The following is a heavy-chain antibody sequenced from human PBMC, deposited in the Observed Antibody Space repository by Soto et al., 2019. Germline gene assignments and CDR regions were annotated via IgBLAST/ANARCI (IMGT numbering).Heavy chain of an antibody. D-gene: IGHD2-21*02. Sequence: QVQLVQSGAEVKKPGSSVKVSCKASGGTFSSYAISWVRQAPGQGLEWMGGIIPIFGTANYAQKFQGRVTITADESMSTAYMELSSLRFEDTAVYYCARDKDCGGDCPDYYYGMDVWGQGTTVTVSS. J-gene: IGHJ6*02. V-gene: IGHV1-69*01. CDR2: IIPIFGTA. CDR1: GGTFSSYA. CDR3: ARDKDCGGDCPDYYYGMDV.